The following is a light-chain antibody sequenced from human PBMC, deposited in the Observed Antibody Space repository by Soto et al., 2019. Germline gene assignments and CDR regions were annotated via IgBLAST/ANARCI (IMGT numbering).Light chain of an antibody. CDR1: QSVSSSF. J-gene: IGKJ1*01. CDR3: QQYDSSPWT. CDR2: GPS. V-gene: IGKV3-20*01. Sequence: EIVLTQSPGTLSLSPGERATLSCRASQSVSSSFLAWYQQKPGQAARLLIYGPSTRATGIPDMFSGSGSGTDFNLTISRLAPEDFAVYYCQQYDSSPWTFGQGTKVDIK.